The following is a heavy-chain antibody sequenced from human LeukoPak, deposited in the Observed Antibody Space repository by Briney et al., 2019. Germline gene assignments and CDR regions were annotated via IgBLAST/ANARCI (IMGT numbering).Heavy chain of an antibody. Sequence: SETLSLTCTVSGYSITSAYYWGWIRQPPGKGLEWIGSFFLKGSTYYNPSLKSRVTISVDTSKNQFSLTLSSVTAADTAVYYCARVARCTSCYTDPGIFDYWGQGTLVTVSS. CDR2: FFLKGST. CDR1: GYSITSAYY. V-gene: IGHV4-38-2*02. J-gene: IGHJ4*02. CDR3: ARVARCTSCYTDPGIFDY. D-gene: IGHD2-2*01.